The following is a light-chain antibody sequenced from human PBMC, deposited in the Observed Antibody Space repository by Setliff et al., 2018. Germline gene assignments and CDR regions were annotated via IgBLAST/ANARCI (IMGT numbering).Light chain of an antibody. Sequence: QSALTQAGSGAGSPGQSITISFTGTSSDVGDYKYVSWYQQLPGKAPKLIIFEVSNRPSGIPNRFSGSKSGNTASLSISGLQAEDEADYYCSSYTSLSTRVFGTGTKVTVL. V-gene: IGLV2-14*01. CDR1: SSDVGDYKY. CDR3: SSYTSLSTRV. J-gene: IGLJ1*01. CDR2: EVS.